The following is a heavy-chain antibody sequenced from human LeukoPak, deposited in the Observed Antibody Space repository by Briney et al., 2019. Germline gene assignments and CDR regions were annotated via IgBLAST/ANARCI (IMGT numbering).Heavy chain of an antibody. J-gene: IGHJ4*02. V-gene: IGHV3-30*02. CDR1: GFTFRSYG. CDR3: AKDPTHFRVWDDYDNTRLNY. Sequence: GGSLRLSCAAPGFTFRSYGMHWVRQAPGKGLEWVAFTRYDGNNKCYADSVKGRFTISRDNSKNTVYLQMNSLRAEDTAVYYCAKDPTHFRVWDDYDNTRLNYWGQGTLVTVSS. D-gene: IGHD3-22*01. CDR2: TRYDGNNK.